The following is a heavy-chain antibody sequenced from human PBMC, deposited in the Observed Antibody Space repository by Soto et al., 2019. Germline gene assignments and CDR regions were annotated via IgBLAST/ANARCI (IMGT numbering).Heavy chain of an antibody. J-gene: IGHJ6*01. CDR1: GFTFRDYY. V-gene: IGHV3-11*05. D-gene: IGHD4-4*01. CDR2: IDSSTKHT. Sequence: QVQLVESGGGLVRPGGSLRLSCEASGFTFRDYYMTWFRQAPGKGLEWLSYIDSSTKHTNYADSVKGRFTISRDNAKNSLYLQVTSLRGGDTAVYYCSREYYSTMDAWGQWTMITVSS. CDR3: SREYYSTMDA.